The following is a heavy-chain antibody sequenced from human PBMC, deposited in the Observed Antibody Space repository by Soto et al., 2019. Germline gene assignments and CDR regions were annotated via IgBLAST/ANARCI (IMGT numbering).Heavy chain of an antibody. CDR1: GFTFSNYD. D-gene: IGHD2-15*01. CDR3: ARGRLISLYYFYY. Sequence: EVQLVESGGGLVQPGGSLRLSCAASGFTFSNYDMHWVRQVTGKGLEWVSTIGTAGDTYYPGSVKGRFTISRENAKNSLYLQMNSLIAEDTAVYYCARGRLISLYYFYYWGQGTLVTVSS. CDR2: IGTAGDT. V-gene: IGHV3-13*01. J-gene: IGHJ4*02.